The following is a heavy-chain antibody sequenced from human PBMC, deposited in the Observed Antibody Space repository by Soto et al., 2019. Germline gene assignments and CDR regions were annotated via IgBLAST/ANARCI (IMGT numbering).Heavy chain of an antibody. D-gene: IGHD6-19*01. V-gene: IGHV3-33*01. Sequence: QVQLVESGGGVVQPGRSLRLSCAASGFTFSIFGMHRVRQAPGKGLEWAAIIWYDGSNAYYADSVRGRFTISRDNSKNTVYPQMNSLRAEDTAVYYCARDKGSSTVVSGISQEGYFDSWGQGTLVTVSS. CDR2: IWYDGSNA. CDR1: GFTFSIFG. J-gene: IGHJ4*02. CDR3: ARDKGSSTVVSGISQEGYFDS.